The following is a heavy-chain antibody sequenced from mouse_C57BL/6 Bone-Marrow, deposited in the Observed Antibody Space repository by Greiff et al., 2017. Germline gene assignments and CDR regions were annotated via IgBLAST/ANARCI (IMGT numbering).Heavy chain of an antibody. CDR1: GYTFTSYW. Sequence: VQLQQPGAELVKPGASVKLSCTASGYTFTSYWMQWVNQRPGQGLEWIGAIDPTDSYTNSKHTFKGKAPLTVDTSSSTAYMQRSSLPSEYSAVYYCARSDYGYGGDYWDQGTTLTVSS. D-gene: IGHD2-2*01. CDR2: IDPTDSYT. CDR3: ARSDYGYGGDY. J-gene: IGHJ2*01. V-gene: IGHV1-50*01.